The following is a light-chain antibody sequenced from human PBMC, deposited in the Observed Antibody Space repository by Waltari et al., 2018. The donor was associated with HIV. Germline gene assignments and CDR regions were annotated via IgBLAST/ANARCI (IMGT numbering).Light chain of an antibody. J-gene: IGLJ2*01. CDR1: RGRIATNY. CDR2: EDN. Sequence: NFMLTQPHSVSESPGKTVTISCTGNRGRIATNYVQWYQQRPGSAPTTVIYEDNQRPSGVPDRFSGSIDSSSNSASLTISGLKTEDEADYYCQSYDSNNVVFGGGTKLTIL. V-gene: IGLV6-57*02. CDR3: QSYDSNNVV.